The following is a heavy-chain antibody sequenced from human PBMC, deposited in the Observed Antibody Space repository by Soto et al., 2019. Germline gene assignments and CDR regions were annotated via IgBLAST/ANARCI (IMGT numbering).Heavy chain of an antibody. CDR2: ISSSSSYI. D-gene: IGHD1-26*01. Sequence: VGSLRLSCAASGFTFTGYSMNWVRQAPGKGLEWVSSISSSSSYIYYADSVKGRFTISRDNAKNSLYLQMNSLRAEDTAVYYCARGRPSIVGATVIDYWGQGTLVTVS. J-gene: IGHJ4*02. CDR1: GFTFTGYS. V-gene: IGHV3-21*01. CDR3: ARGRPSIVGATVIDY.